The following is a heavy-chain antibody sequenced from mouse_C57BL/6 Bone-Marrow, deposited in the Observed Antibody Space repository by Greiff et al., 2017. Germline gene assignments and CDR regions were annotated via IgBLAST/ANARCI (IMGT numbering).Heavy chain of an antibody. V-gene: IGHV14-4*01. CDR2: IDPENGDT. D-gene: IGHD1-1*01. CDR3: TTITTVVAENFDY. CDR1: GFNIKDDY. J-gene: IGHJ2*01. Sequence: EVQLQQSGAELVRPGASVKLSCTASGFNIKDDYMHWVKQRPEQGLEWIGWIDPENGDTEYASKFQGKATITADTSSNTAYLQLSSLTSEDTAVYYCTTITTVVAENFDYWGQGTTLTVSS.